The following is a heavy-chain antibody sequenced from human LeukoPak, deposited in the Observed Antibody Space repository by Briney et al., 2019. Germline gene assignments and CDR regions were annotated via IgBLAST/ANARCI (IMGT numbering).Heavy chain of an antibody. CDR2: INHSGST. CDR1: GGSFSGYY. CDR3: ARVPRRYCSSTSCYGYYFDY. Sequence: PSETLSLTCAVYGGSFSGYYWSWIRQPPGKGLEWIGEINHSGSTNYNPSLKSRVTISVDTSKNQFSLKLSSVTAADTAVYYCARVPRRYCSSTSCYGYYFDYWGQGTLVTVSS. J-gene: IGHJ4*02. V-gene: IGHV4-34*01. D-gene: IGHD2-2*01.